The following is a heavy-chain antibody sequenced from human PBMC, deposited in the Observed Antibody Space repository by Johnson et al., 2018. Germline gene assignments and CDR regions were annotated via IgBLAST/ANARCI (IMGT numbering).Heavy chain of an antibody. CDR3: ANSPYGDYGELFQY. D-gene: IGHD4-17*01. CDR1: GFTFRRNA. J-gene: IGHJ1*01. Sequence: VQLVQSGGGLVQPGGSLRLSCAASGFTFRRNAMSWVRQAPGKGLEWVSAISGSGGNTYYAASVKGRCTIYRDNAKNTLYLQMNSLRAEDTAVYYSANSPYGDYGELFQYWGQGTLLTVSS. CDR2: ISGSGGNT. V-gene: IGHV3-23*04.